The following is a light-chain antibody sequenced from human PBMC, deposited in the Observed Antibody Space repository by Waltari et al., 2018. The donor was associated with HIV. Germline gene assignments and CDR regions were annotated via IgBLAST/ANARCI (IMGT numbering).Light chain of an antibody. Sequence: QSALTQPPSASGSPGQSVTISCTGTSSDVGGYNYVSWSPQHPGKAPKLMIYEVSKRPSGVPDRFSGSKSGNTASLTVSGLQAEDEADYYCSSYAGSNNGVFGGGTKLTVL. CDR2: EVS. CDR1: SSDVGGYNY. CDR3: SSYAGSNNGV. V-gene: IGLV2-8*01. J-gene: IGLJ3*02.